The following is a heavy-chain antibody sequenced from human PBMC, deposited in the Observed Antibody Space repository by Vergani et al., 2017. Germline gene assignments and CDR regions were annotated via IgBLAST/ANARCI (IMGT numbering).Heavy chain of an antibody. CDR2: IYTSGAT. V-gene: IGHV4-61*02. Sequence: QVQLQESGPGLVKPSQTLSLTCTVSGGSFSTGGQYWTWLRQSAGKGLEWIGRIYTSGATNYNPSLRSRAIMSVDASKKLFSLKLTSVTAADTAVHYCARDGGEDDKDALDVWGQGTKVTVTS. J-gene: IGHJ3*01. CDR1: GGSFSTGGQY. CDR3: ARDGGEDDKDALDV. D-gene: IGHD2-21*01.